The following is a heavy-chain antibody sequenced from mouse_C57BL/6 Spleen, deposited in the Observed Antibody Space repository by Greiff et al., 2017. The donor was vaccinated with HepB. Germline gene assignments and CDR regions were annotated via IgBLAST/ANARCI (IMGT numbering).Heavy chain of an antibody. CDR2: IDPSDSYT. Sequence: VQLQQPGAELVRPGTSVKLSCKASGYTFTSYWMHWVKQRPGQGLEWIGVIDPSDSYTNYNQKFKGKATLTVDTSSSTAYMQLSSLTSEDSAVYYCARGGTTVGWYFDVWGTGTTVTVSS. CDR1: GYTFTSYW. CDR3: ARGGTTVGWYFDV. V-gene: IGHV1-59*01. J-gene: IGHJ1*03. D-gene: IGHD1-1*01.